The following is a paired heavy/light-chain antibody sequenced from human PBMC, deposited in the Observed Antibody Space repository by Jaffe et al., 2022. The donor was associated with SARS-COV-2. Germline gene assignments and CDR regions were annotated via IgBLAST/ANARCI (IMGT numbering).Light chain of an antibody. V-gene: IGLV3-10*01. J-gene: IGLJ3*02. CDR3: FSTDISGHHGV. CDR2: EDL. CDR1: ALPKKF. Sequence: SYELTQPPSVSVSPGQTARITCSGDALPKKFAYWYQQKSGQAPVMVIYEDLKRPSGIPGRFSGSSSGTTATLAIIGAQVEDEADYYCFSTDISGHHGVFGGGTKVTVL.
Heavy chain of an antibody. V-gene: IGHV3-30*04. CDR3: ARDLTRDLEWPN. D-gene: IGHD2-8*01. CDR1: GFIFSSYA. Sequence: QVHLVESGGGVVQPGRSLRLSCEASGFIFSSYAMNWVRQAPGKGLEWVAFVSYDGSNKYYADSVRGRFTVSRDNSKNMLYLQMDSLRPEDTAVYFCARDLTRDLEWPNWGQGSLVTVSS. CDR2: VSYDGSNK. J-gene: IGHJ4*02.